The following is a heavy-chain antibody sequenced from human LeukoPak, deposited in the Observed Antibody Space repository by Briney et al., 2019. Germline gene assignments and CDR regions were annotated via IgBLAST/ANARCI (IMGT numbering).Heavy chain of an antibody. Sequence: SETLSLTCTVSGGSISSSYWSWIRQPPGKGLEWIGYIYYSGSTNYNPSLKSRVTISVDTSKNQFSLKLSSVTAADTAVYYCARHVEMATITTEFDYWGQGTLVTVSS. D-gene: IGHD5-24*01. CDR2: IYYSGST. CDR3: ARHVEMATITTEFDY. CDR1: GGSISSSY. J-gene: IGHJ4*02. V-gene: IGHV4-59*08.